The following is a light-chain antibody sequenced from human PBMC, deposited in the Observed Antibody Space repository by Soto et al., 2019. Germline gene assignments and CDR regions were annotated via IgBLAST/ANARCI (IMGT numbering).Light chain of an antibody. CDR3: QSYDSSLSGSVV. J-gene: IGLJ2*01. CDR2: GNN. Sequence: QSVLTQPPSVSGAPGQRVTISCTGSSSNIGTGYGVHWYQQLPGTAPKLLIYGNNNRPSGVPDRFSGSKSGTSASLAITGLQTEDEADYHCQSYDSSLSGSVVFGGGTKLTVL. V-gene: IGLV1-40*01. CDR1: SSNIGTGYG.